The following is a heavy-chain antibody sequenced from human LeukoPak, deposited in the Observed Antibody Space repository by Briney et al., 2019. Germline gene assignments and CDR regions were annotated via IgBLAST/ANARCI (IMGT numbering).Heavy chain of an antibody. J-gene: IGHJ6*02. D-gene: IGHD2-2*01. CDR3: ARGCSSTSCWLRMDV. V-gene: IGHV4-4*07. Sequence: SETLSLTCTVSGGSITNYYWSWFRQPAGKGLEWIGRIYTSASTSYNPSLKSRVTMSIDTSKNQFSLKLSSLTAADTAVYYCARGCSSTSCWLRMDVWGQGTTVTVSS. CDR2: IYTSAST. CDR1: GGSITNYY.